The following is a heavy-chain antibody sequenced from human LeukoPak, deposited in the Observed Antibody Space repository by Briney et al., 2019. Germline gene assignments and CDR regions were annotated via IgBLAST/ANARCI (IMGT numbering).Heavy chain of an antibody. CDR1: GFTWDDYA. CDR2: IRWNSGSI. V-gene: IGHV3-9*03. D-gene: IGHD2-8*01. Sequence: GGSLRLSCAASGFTWDDYAMQWVRQARGEGVEGGSGIRWNSGSIDYADSVKGRFTISRDNAKNSLYLQMNSLRAEDMALYYCAKVGCTNGVCLDAFDIWGQGTIVTASS. J-gene: IGHJ3*02. CDR3: AKVGCTNGVCLDAFDI.